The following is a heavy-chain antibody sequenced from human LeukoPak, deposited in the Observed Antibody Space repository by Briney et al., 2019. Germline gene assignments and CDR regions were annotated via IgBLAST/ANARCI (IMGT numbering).Heavy chain of an antibody. CDR2: IYYSGNT. Sequence: SETLSLTCTVSGGPISSSSYNWGWIRQPPGKGLEWIGSIYYSGNTYYNPSLKCRVTISVDTSKNQFSLKLSSVTAADTAVYYCARHSRQLRGRIFYWGQGTLVTVSS. V-gene: IGHV4-39*01. CDR3: ARHSRQLRGRIFY. J-gene: IGHJ4*02. CDR1: GGPISSSSYN. D-gene: IGHD4-11*01.